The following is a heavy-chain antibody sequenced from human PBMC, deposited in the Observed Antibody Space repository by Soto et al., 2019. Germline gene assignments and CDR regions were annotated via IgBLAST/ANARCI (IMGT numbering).Heavy chain of an antibody. D-gene: IGHD2-21*01. J-gene: IGHJ4*02. CDR2: IIPILGIA. V-gene: IGHV1-69*08. CDR1: GGTFSSYT. CDR3: ARDPAAGDSAGY. Sequence: QVQLVQSGAEVKKPGSSVKVSCKASGGTFSSYTISWVRQAPGQGLEWMGSIIPILGIANYAQKFQGRDTITAANTTSTAYMGLSSLRSEDTAVYYCARDPAAGDSAGYWGQGTLVTVSS.